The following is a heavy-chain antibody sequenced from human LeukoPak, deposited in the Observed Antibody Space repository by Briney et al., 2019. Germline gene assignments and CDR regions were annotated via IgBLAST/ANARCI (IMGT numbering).Heavy chain of an antibody. Sequence: SQTLSLTCTVSGGSISSGGYYWSWIRQPPGKGLEWIGYIYHSGSTYYNPSLKSRVTISVDRSKNQFSLKLSSVTAADTAVYYCARDSAQGNWFDPWGQGTLVTVSS. CDR1: GGSISSGGYY. V-gene: IGHV4-30-2*01. CDR3: ARDSAQGNWFDP. CDR2: IYHSGST. J-gene: IGHJ5*02.